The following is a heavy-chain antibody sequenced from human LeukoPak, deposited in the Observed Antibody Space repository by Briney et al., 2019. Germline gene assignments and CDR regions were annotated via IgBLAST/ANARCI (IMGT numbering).Heavy chain of an antibody. CDR3: ARASIYYDILTGYYRYFDL. CDR2: ISGSSSYI. Sequence: GGSLRLSCAASGFTFNTYSMNWVRQAPGKGLEWVSSISGSSSYIYYADSVKGRFTISRDNAKNSLYLQMNSLRAEDTALYHCARASIYYDILTGYYRYFDLWGRGTLVTVSS. CDR1: GFTFNTYS. V-gene: IGHV3-21*04. D-gene: IGHD3-9*01. J-gene: IGHJ2*01.